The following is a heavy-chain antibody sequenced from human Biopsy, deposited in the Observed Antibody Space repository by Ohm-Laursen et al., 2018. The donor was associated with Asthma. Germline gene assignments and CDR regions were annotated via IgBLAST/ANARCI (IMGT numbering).Heavy chain of an antibody. V-gene: IGHV3-30*07. Sequence: SLRLSCAASGFSFSNFAIHWVRQAPGKGLEWVGVISKDASTQDYADSVKGRFTISRDYSKNTLYLQMHSLRAEDTAVYYCARGDSSNWSHYYFDYRGQGTLVTVSS. CDR1: GFSFSNFA. J-gene: IGHJ4*02. CDR2: ISKDASTQ. CDR3: ARGDSSNWSHYYFDY. D-gene: IGHD3-22*01.